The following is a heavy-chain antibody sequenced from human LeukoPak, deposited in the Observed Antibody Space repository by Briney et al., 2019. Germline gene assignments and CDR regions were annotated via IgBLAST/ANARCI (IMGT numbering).Heavy chain of an antibody. V-gene: IGHV1-46*01. CDR1: GHTFTGYY. Sequence: ASVKVSCKASGHTFTGYYMHWVRQAPGQGLEWMGIINPSGSRTSYAQKLQGRVTMTTDTSTSTAYMDLSRLRSDDTAVYYCARGGRDYGYWGQGTLVTVSS. D-gene: IGHD4/OR15-4a*01. J-gene: IGHJ4*02. CDR3: ARGGRDYGY. CDR2: INPSGSRT.